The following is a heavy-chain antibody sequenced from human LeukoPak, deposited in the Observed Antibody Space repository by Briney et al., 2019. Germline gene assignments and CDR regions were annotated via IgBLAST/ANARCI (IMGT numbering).Heavy chain of an antibody. D-gene: IGHD3-10*01. Sequence: GGSLRLSCAASGFTFSSYAMSWVRQAPGKGLEWVSAISGSGGGTYYADSVRGRFTISRDNSKNTLYLQMNSLRAEDTAVYYCARSYYGSGSYNDYWGQGTLVTVSS. V-gene: IGHV3-23*01. J-gene: IGHJ4*02. CDR1: GFTFSSYA. CDR3: ARSYYGSGSYNDY. CDR2: ISGSGGGT.